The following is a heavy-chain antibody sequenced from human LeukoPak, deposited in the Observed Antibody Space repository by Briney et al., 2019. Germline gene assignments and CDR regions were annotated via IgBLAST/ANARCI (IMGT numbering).Heavy chain of an antibody. D-gene: IGHD1-26*01. CDR2: INHSGST. J-gene: IGHJ5*02. V-gene: IGHV4-34*01. Sequence: SETLSLACTVSGGSISSYYWSWIRQPPGKGLEWIGEINHSGSTNYNPSLKSRVTISVDTSKNQFSLKLSSVTAADTAVYYCASESLSGSYFSWFDPWGQGTLVTVSS. CDR1: GGSISSYY. CDR3: ASESLSGSYFSWFDP.